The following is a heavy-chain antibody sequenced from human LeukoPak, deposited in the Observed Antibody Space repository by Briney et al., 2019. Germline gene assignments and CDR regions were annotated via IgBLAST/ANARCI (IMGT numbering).Heavy chain of an antibody. CDR2: IHYDGSEK. Sequence: GGSLRLSCAASGLTFRIYWMSWVRQAPGKGLEWVANIHYDGSEKYYVDSVKGRFTISRDNAKNSLYLQMNSLRAEDTAMYYCTLPWGSGSYYDYWGQGTLVTVSS. D-gene: IGHD3-10*01. CDR1: GLTFRIYW. CDR3: TLPWGSGSYYDY. J-gene: IGHJ4*02. V-gene: IGHV3-7*05.